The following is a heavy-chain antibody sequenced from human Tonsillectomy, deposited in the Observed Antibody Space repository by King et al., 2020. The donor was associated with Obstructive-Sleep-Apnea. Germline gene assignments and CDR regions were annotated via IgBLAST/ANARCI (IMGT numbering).Heavy chain of an antibody. CDR3: AGVGRAVVPAAMGGYYYYGMDV. J-gene: IGHJ6*02. D-gene: IGHD2-2*01. V-gene: IGHV4-34*01. Sequence: VQLQQWGAGLLKPSETLSLTCAVYGGSFSGYYWSWIRQPPGKGLEWIGEINHSGSTNYNPSLKSRVTISVDTSKNQFSLKLSPVTAADTAVYYGAGVGRAVVPAAMGGYYYYGMDVWGQGTTVTVSS. CDR2: INHSGST. CDR1: GGSFSGYY.